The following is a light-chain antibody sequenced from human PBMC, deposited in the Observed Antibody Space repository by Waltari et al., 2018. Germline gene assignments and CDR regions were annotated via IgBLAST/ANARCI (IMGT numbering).Light chain of an antibody. V-gene: IGKV3-15*01. Sequence: EIVVTQSPVTLSASPGERATLSCRASQSLGRNLAWDQQRPGQAPSLLLYEASTRATGVPARFSGSGSQTEFTLTISSLQSEDFAVYYCQQYGNWPLYTFGQGTKLEIK. CDR3: QQYGNWPLYT. CDR2: EAS. J-gene: IGKJ2*01. CDR1: QSLGRN.